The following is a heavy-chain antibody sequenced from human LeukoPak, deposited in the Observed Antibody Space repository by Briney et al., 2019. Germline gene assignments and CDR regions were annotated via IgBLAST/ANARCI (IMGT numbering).Heavy chain of an antibody. CDR3: ARGDASMATGFNY. D-gene: IGHD6-6*01. J-gene: IGHJ4*01. Sequence: KTGESLKISCQTSGFTFTNYWIGWVRQMPGKGLEWMGITYPGDSDTKYSPSFRGQVTMSADKSTSTAYLQWGSLKASDTAMYFCARGDASMATGFNYWGQGTLVTVSS. CDR2: TYPGDSDT. V-gene: IGHV5-51*01. CDR1: GFTFTNYW.